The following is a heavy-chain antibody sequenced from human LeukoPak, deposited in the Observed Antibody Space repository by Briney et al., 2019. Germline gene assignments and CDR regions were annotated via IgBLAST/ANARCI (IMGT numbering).Heavy chain of an antibody. CDR2: IYTSGST. CDR1: GGSISSGSYY. J-gene: IGHJ5*02. V-gene: IGHV4-61*02. CDR3: ARGGIGIAAAGSDP. D-gene: IGHD6-13*01. Sequence: ASETLSLTCTVSGGSISSGSYYWSWIRQPAGKGLEWIGRIYTSGSTNYNPPLKSRVTISVDTSKNQFSLKLSSVTAADTAVYYCARGGIGIAAAGSDPWGQGTLVTVSS.